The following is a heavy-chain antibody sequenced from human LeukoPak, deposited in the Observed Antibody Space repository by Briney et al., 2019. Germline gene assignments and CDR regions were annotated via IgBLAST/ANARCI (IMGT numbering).Heavy chain of an antibody. CDR3: ARGTIAVAGPDY. V-gene: IGHV4-4*07. J-gene: IGHJ4*02. D-gene: IGHD6-19*01. Sequence: SETLSLTCTVSGGSISSYYWGWVRQPAGKGLEWIGRIYTSGSTNYNPSLKSRVTMSVDTSKNQSSLKLSSVTAADTAVYYCARGTIAVAGPDYWGQGTLVTVSS. CDR1: GGSISSYY. CDR2: IYTSGST.